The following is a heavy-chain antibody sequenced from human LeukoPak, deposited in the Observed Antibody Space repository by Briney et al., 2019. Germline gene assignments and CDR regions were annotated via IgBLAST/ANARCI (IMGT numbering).Heavy chain of an antibody. CDR1: AFTFSDYG. CDR2: IRYDGSNK. J-gene: IGHJ4*02. CDR3: AKEERGYSYGYVESGGQGFDY. D-gene: IGHD5-18*01. V-gene: IGHV3-30*02. Sequence: GGSLRLSCAASAFTFSDYGMHWVRQAPGKGLEWVAFIRYDGSNKYYADSVKGRFTISRDNSKNTLYLQMNSLRAEDTAVYCCAKEERGYSYGYVESGGQGFDYWGQGTLVTVSS.